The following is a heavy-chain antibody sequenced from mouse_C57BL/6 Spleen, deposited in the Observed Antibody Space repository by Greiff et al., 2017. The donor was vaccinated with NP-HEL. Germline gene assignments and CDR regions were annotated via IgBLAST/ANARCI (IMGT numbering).Heavy chain of an antibody. CDR2: ISSGGSYT. CDR3: ARGSPYYYGSSLYAMDY. D-gene: IGHD1-1*01. CDR1: GFTFSSYG. J-gene: IGHJ4*01. V-gene: IGHV5-6*01. Sequence: EVMLVESGGDLVKPGGSLKLSCAASGFTFSSYGMSWVRQTPDKRLEWVATISSGGSYTYYPDSVKGRFTISRDNAKNTLYLQMSSLKSEDTAMYYCARGSPYYYGSSLYAMDYWGQGTSVTVSS.